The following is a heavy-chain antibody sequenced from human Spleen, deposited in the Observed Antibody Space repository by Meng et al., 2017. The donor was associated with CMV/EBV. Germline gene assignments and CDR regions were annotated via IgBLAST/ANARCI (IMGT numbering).Heavy chain of an antibody. CDR2: ISYDGSNK. Sequence: LSCAASGFTFSSYAMHWVRQAPGKGLEWVAVISYDGSNKYYADSVKGRFTISRDNSKNTLYLQMNSLRAEDTAVYYCARDLTLRVWDWGQGTLVTVSS. CDR3: ARDLTLRVWD. J-gene: IGHJ4*02. D-gene: IGHD3-16*01. CDR1: GFTFSSYA. V-gene: IGHV3-30*04.